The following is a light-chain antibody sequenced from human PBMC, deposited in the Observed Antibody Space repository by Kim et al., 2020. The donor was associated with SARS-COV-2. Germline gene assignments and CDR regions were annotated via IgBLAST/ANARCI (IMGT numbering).Light chain of an antibody. V-gene: IGKV3-20*01. CDR1: RSVSGND. Sequence: SPGERATLSWKASRSVSGNDLAWYQQKPGQAPRLLVYGTSTRATGIADRFSGSGSGTDFPLTISRLEPEDFAVYYCQQYVSSTGTLGQGTKLEI. CDR2: GTS. CDR3: QQYVSSTGT. J-gene: IGKJ2*01.